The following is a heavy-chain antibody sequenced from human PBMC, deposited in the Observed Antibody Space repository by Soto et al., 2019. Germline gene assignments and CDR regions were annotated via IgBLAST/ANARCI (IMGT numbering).Heavy chain of an antibody. D-gene: IGHD2-8*01. Sequence: SLTCTVSGGSISSGDYYWSWIRQPPGKGLEWIGYIYYSGSTYYNPSLKSRVTISVDTSKNQFSLKLSSVTAADTAVYYCARGESCTNGVCYYGMDVWGQGTTVTVSS. CDR2: IYYSGST. CDR3: ARGESCTNGVCYYGMDV. J-gene: IGHJ6*02. CDR1: GGSISSGDYY. V-gene: IGHV4-30-4*01.